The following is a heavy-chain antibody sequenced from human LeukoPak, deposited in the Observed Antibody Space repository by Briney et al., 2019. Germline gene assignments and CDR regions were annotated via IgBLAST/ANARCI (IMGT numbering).Heavy chain of an antibody. CDR2: VSGSGTGT. Sequence: GGSLRLSCAASGFTFSSYAMRWVRQAPGKGLEWVSTVSGSGTGTYYVDSVKGRFTISRDNSKNTLYLQMNSLRAEDTATYYCAKETYFGSNAQPGVWGQGTLVTVSS. D-gene: IGHD4-23*01. CDR1: GFTFSSYA. CDR3: AKETYFGSNAQPGV. V-gene: IGHV3-23*01. J-gene: IGHJ4*02.